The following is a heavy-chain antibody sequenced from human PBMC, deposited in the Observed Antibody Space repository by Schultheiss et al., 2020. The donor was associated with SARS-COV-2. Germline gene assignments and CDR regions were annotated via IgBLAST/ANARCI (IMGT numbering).Heavy chain of an antibody. Sequence: SWVRQHPGKGLEWIGYIYYSGSTYYNPSLKSRVTISVDTSKNQFSLKLSSVTAADTAVYYCAGTYVTTVTVDYWGQGTLVTVSS. CDR3: AGTYVTTVTVDY. CDR2: IYYSGST. D-gene: IGHD4-17*01. V-gene: IGHV4-31*02. J-gene: IGHJ4*02.